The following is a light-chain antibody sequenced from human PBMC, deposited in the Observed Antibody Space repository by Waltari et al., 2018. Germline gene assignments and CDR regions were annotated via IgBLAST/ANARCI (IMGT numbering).Light chain of an antibody. V-gene: IGKV3-15*01. CDR1: QSVSSN. J-gene: IGKJ1*01. Sequence: DILMTQSPATLSVSPGERATLSCRASQSVSSNLAWYQQKPGQAPRLLIYGASTRATGIPASFSGSGSGAEFTLTISRLQSEDFTVYCCQQYNIWATFGQGTKVEIE. CDR2: GAS. CDR3: QQYNIWAT.